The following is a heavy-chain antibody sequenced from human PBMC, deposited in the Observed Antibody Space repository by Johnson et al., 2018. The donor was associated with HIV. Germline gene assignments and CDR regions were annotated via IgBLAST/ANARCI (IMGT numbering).Heavy chain of an antibody. V-gene: IGHV3-66*01. J-gene: IGHJ3*02. D-gene: IGHD5-24*01. CDR3: AREGDGYNYDAFDI. CDR1: GFTVSGNY. Sequence: VQLVESGGGVVRPGGSLRLSCAASGFTVSGNYMSWVRQAPGKGLEWVSVMYSGGSTSYADSVKGRFTISRDNAKNTLYLQMNSLRAEDTAVYYCAREGDGYNYDAFDIWGQGTMVTVSS. CDR2: MYSGGST.